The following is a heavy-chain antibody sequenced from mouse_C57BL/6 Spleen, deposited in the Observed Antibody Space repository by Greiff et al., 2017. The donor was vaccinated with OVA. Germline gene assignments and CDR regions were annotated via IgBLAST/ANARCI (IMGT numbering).Heavy chain of an antibody. CDR3: AREGYFDV. V-gene: IGHV5-17*01. Sequence: DVQLQESGGGLVKPGGSLKLSCAASGFTFSDYGMHWVRQAPEKGLEWVAYISSGSSTIYYADTVKGRFTISRDNAKNTLFLQMTSLRSEDTAMYYCAREGYFDVWGTGTTVTVSS. CDR1: GFTFSDYG. CDR2: ISSGSSTI. J-gene: IGHJ1*03.